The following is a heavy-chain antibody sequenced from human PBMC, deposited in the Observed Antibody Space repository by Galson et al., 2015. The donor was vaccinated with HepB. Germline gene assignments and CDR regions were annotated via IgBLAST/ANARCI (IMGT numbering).Heavy chain of an antibody. D-gene: IGHD2-2*01. V-gene: IGHV7-4-1*02. CDR3: ARGGGPYCSSTSCYLDY. CDR1: GYTFTSYA. Sequence: SVKVSCKASGYTFTSYAMNWVRQAPGQGLEWMGWINTNTGNPTYAQGFTGRFVFSLDTSVSTAYLQISSLKAEDTAVYYCARGGGPYCSSTSCYLDYWGQGTLVTVSS. J-gene: IGHJ4*02. CDR2: INTNTGNP.